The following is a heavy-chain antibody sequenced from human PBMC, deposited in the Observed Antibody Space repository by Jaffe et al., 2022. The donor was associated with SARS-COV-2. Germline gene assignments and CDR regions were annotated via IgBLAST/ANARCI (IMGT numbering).Heavy chain of an antibody. D-gene: IGHD3-22*01. CDR1: GFTFSSYW. CDR2: INSDGSST. Sequence: EVQLVESGGGLVQPGGSLRLSCAASGFTFSSYWMHWVRQAPGKGLVWVSRINSDGSSTSYADSVKGRFTISRDNAKNTLYLQMNSLRAEDTAVYYCARGWYYYDSSGYYDYYGMDVWGQGTTVTVSS. CDR3: ARGWYYYDSSGYYDYYGMDV. J-gene: IGHJ6*02. V-gene: IGHV3-74*01.